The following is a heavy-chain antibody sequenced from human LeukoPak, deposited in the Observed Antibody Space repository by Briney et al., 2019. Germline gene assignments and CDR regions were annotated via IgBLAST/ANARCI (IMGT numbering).Heavy chain of an antibody. CDR3: ARVGPVITIFGANNYFDY. Sequence: SETLSLTCTVSGYSVSSSYYWGWIRQPPGKGLEWIGSIYHSGSTYYNPSLKSRVTISVDTSKNQFSLKLSSVTAADTDVYYCARVGPVITIFGANNYFDYWGQGTLVTVSS. J-gene: IGHJ4*02. V-gene: IGHV4-38-2*02. CDR1: GYSVSSSYY. D-gene: IGHD3-3*01. CDR2: IYHSGST.